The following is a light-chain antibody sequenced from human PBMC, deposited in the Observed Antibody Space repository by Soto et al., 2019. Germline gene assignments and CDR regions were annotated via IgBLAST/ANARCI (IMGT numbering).Light chain of an antibody. J-gene: IGKJ4*01. V-gene: IGKV1-5*03. CDR2: KAS. Sequence: DIQMTQSPSTLSASVGDRITITCRASQSVNTWLAWYQQKPGKAPNLLIFKASRLESGVPLRFSGSGSGKEFTLTISSLQPDDFAIYYCQQYDSYPLTVGGGTKVEIK. CDR3: QQYDSYPLT. CDR1: QSVNTW.